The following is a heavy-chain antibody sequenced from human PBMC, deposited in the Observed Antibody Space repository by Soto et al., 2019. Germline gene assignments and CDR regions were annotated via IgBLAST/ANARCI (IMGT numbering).Heavy chain of an antibody. Sequence: SETLSRTCSVSGGSISSGGYSWSWIRQPPGKGLEWIGYIYHSGSTYYNPSLKSRVTISVDRSKNQFSLKLSSVTAADTAVYYCARMRKGGYYGMDVWGQGTTVTAP. V-gene: IGHV4-30-2*01. CDR2: IYHSGST. D-gene: IGHD3-16*01. CDR1: GGSISSGGYS. J-gene: IGHJ6*02. CDR3: ARMRKGGYYGMDV.